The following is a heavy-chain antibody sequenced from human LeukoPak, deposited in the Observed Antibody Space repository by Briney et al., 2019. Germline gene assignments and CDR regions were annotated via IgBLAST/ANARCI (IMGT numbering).Heavy chain of an antibody. D-gene: IGHD3-3*01. J-gene: IGHJ3*02. Sequence: GGSLRLSCVGSGFRFSDYYMSWIRQAPGKGLEWVSYISNDSVDKYYVDSVRGRFTISRDNAKKSMYLQMSGLRVEDTAVYYCARRDWVSGAVRAFDIWGQGTMVTISS. V-gene: IGHV3-11*04. CDR2: ISNDSVDK. CDR3: ARRDWVSGAVRAFDI. CDR1: GFRFSDYY.